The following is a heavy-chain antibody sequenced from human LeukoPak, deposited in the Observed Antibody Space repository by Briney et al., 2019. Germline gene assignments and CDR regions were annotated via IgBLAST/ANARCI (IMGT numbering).Heavy chain of an antibody. Sequence: GASVKVSCKASGYTFTDFGISWVRQAPGQGLEWMGGIIPIFGTANYAQKFQGRVTITADESTSTAYMELSSLRSEDTAVYYCARWDPNSSGFYFDYWGQGTLATVSS. V-gene: IGHV1-69*13. D-gene: IGHD6-19*01. CDR1: GYTFTDFG. CDR2: IIPIFGTA. J-gene: IGHJ4*02. CDR3: ARWDPNSSGFYFDY.